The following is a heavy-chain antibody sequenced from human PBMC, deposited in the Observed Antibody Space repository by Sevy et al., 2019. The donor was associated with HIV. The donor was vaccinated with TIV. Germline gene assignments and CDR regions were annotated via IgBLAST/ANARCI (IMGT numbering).Heavy chain of an antibody. CDR3: AGHPYCSGGSCYPRWFDP. Sequence: GESLKISCKGSGYSFTSYWISWVRQMPGKGLEWMGRIDPSDSYTNYSPSFQGHVSIPADKSISTAYLKWSSLKASGTAMYYCAGHPYCSGGSCYPRWFDPWGQGTLVTVSS. CDR2: IDPSDSYT. CDR1: GYSFTSYW. D-gene: IGHD2-15*01. V-gene: IGHV5-10-1*01. J-gene: IGHJ5*02.